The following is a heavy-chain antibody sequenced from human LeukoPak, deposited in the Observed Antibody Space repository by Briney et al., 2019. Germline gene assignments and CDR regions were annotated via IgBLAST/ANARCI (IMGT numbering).Heavy chain of an antibody. J-gene: IGHJ1*01. CDR2: IIPMLGTP. V-gene: IGHV1-69*05. CDR1: GGTFSTYA. D-gene: IGHD1-14*01. Sequence: GASVKVSCKASGGTFSTYAISWVRQAPGQGLEWMGRIIPMLGTPNYAQKFQGRVTITTDESTSTVYMELSSLKSEDTALYYCADGSETALSEYFQHWGQGTLVTVSS. CDR3: ADGSETALSEYFQH.